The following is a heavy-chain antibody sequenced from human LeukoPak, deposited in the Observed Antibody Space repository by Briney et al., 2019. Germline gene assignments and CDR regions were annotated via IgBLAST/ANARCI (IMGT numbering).Heavy chain of an antibody. CDR2: INHSGST. CDR3: ARGSWLDY. V-gene: IGHV4-34*01. Sequence: SETLSLTCAVYGGSFSGCYWSWIRQPPGKGLEWIGEINHSGSTNYNPSLKSRVTISVDTSKNQFSLKLSSVTAADTAVYYCARGSWLDYWGQGTLVTVSS. CDR1: GGSFSGCY. J-gene: IGHJ4*02.